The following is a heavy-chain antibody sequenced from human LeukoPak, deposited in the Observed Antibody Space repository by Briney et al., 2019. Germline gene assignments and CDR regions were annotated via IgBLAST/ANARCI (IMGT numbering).Heavy chain of an antibody. CDR1: GFTFDDYG. CDR3: ARGRGYSFGVFFDY. V-gene: IGHV3-20*04. Sequence: GGSLRLSCAASGFTFDDYGMSWVRQAPGKGLEWVSGINWNGGSTGYADSVKGRFTISRDNAKNSLYLQMNSLRAEDTAVYYCARGRGYSFGVFFDYWGQGTLVTVSS. CDR2: INWNGGST. D-gene: IGHD5-18*01. J-gene: IGHJ4*02.